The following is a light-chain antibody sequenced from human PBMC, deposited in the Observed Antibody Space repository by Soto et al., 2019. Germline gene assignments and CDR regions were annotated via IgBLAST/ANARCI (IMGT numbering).Light chain of an antibody. V-gene: IGLV2-8*01. CDR1: SSDVGGYNY. J-gene: IGLJ3*02. CDR3: SSYAGSNILV. CDR2: EVT. Sequence: QSVLTQPPSASGSPGQSVTISCTGTSSDVGGYNYVSWYQQHPGKVPKLMIYEVTKRPSGVPDRFSGSKSGSTASLTVSGLQAEDEADYYCSSYAGSNILVFGGGTQLTVL.